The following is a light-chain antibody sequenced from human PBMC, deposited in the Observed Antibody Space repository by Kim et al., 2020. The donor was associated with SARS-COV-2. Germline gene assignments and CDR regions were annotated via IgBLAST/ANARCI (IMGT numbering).Light chain of an antibody. CDR3: NYRDSSGNHLNWV. CDR2: GKN. J-gene: IGLJ3*02. CDR1: SLRSYY. V-gene: IGLV3-19*01. Sequence: SSELTQDPAVSVALGQTVRITCQGDSLRSYYASWYQQKPGQAPVLVIYGKNNRPSGIPDRFSGSSSGNTASLTITGAQAEDEADYYCNYRDSSGNHLNWV.